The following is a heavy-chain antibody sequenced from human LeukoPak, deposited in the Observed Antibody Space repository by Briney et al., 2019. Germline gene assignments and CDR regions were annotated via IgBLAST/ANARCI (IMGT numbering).Heavy chain of an antibody. CDR2: ISYDGSNK. CDR1: GFTFSSYA. Sequence: GGSLRLSCAASGFTFSSYAMHWVRQAPGKGLEWVAVISYDGSNKYYADSVKGRFTISRDNSKNTLYLQMNSLRAEDTAVYYCARDRRRAAAGRADYYYGMDVWGQGTTVTVSS. D-gene: IGHD6-13*01. CDR3: ARDRRRAAAGRADYYYGMDV. J-gene: IGHJ6*02. V-gene: IGHV3-30*04.